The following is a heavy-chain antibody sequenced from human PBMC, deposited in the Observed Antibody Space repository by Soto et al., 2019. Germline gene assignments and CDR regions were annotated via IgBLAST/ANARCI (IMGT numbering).Heavy chain of an antibody. Sequence: KASETLSLTCAVYDGSFSGYYWNWVRQSPQKGLEWIGEINHSGNTNYNPSLKSRVTISVDASKNQFSLKLFSVTAADTAVYFCARDAQSYYYKITNYYFDSWGQGTQVTVSS. D-gene: IGHD3-10*01. J-gene: IGHJ4*02. CDR2: INHSGNT. V-gene: IGHV4-34*01. CDR1: DGSFSGYY. CDR3: ARDAQSYYYKITNYYFDS.